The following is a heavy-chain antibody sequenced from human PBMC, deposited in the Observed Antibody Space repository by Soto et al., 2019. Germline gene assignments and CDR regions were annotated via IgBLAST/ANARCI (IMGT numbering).Heavy chain of an antibody. V-gene: IGHV3-30*18. J-gene: IGHJ4*02. CDR2: ISYDGSNK. Sequence: ESGGGVVQPGRSLRLSCVASGFTFSISGMHWVRQAPGKGLEWVAIISYDGSNKYYADSVKGRFTISRDNSKNTLYLQMNSLRAEDTAVYYCAKDGGGSYLGPPLDYWGQGTLVTVSS. CDR1: GFTFSISG. D-gene: IGHD1-26*01. CDR3: AKDGGGSYLGPPLDY.